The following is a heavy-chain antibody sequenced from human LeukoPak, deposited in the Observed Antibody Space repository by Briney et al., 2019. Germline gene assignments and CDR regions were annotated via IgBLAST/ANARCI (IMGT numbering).Heavy chain of an antibody. Sequence: SETLSLTCTVSGYSISSGYYWGWIRQPPGKGLEWIGSIYHSGSTYYNPSLKSQVTISVDTSKNQFSLKLSSVTAADTAVYYCARGVGGSDAFDIWGQGTMVTVSS. CDR2: IYHSGST. V-gene: IGHV4-38-2*02. CDR1: GYSISSGYY. CDR3: ARGVGGSDAFDI. J-gene: IGHJ3*02. D-gene: IGHD3-10*01.